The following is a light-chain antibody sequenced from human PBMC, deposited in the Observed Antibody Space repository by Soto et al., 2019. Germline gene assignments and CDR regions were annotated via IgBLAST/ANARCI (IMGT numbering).Light chain of an antibody. CDR2: DVS. J-gene: IGLJ1*01. V-gene: IGLV2-14*01. CDR1: SSDVGAYIY. Sequence: QSALTQPASVSGSPGQSITISCTGTSSDVGAYIYVSWYQQHPGKAPKLMIYDVSNRPSGVSNRFSGSKSGNTASLTISGLQAEDEADYYCSSYTSSSTLYVFGTGTKLTVL. CDR3: SSYTSSSTLYV.